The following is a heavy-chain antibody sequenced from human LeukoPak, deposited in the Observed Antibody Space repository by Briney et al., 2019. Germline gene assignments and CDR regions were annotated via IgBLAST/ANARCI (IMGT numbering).Heavy chain of an antibody. CDR2: ISGYNSAT. V-gene: IGHV1-18*04. CDR1: GYSLTSYG. Sequence: ASVKVSCEASGYSLTSYGISWVRQAPGQGLEWMGWISGYNSATNYAQKLQGRVTMTTDTSTSTAYMELSSLRSEDTAVYYCARGIAAAGPYYYYYMDVWGKGTTVTVSS. J-gene: IGHJ6*03. CDR3: ARGIAAAGPYYYYYMDV. D-gene: IGHD6-13*01.